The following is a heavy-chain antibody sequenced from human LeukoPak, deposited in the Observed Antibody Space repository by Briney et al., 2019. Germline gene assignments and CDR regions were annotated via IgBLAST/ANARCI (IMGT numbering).Heavy chain of an antibody. Sequence: PSETLSLTCTVSGGSISSYYWSWIRQPPGKGLEWIWHIYYSGSTNYNPSLKSRFTISVDTSKNPFSLQLNSVTAEDTALYYCAAVKGGYSGSLTADYWGQGTLVTVSS. CDR2: IYYSGST. V-gene: IGHV4-59*01. CDR3: AAVKGGYSGSLTADY. CDR1: GGSISSYY. J-gene: IGHJ4*02. D-gene: IGHD1-26*01.